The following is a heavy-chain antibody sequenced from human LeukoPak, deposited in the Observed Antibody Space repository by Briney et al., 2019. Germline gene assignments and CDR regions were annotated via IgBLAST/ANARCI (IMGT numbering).Heavy chain of an antibody. V-gene: IGHV3-48*04. Sequence: HPGGSLRLSCAVSGFAFSSYSMSWIRQAPGKGLEWVSYISSSGSTIYYADSVKGRFTISRDNAKNSLYLQMNSLRAEDTAVYYCARCFYDFWSGLSPFDYYYYYMDVWGKGTTVTVSS. CDR1: GFAFSSYS. D-gene: IGHD3-3*01. CDR3: ARCFYDFWSGLSPFDYYYYYMDV. J-gene: IGHJ6*03. CDR2: ISSSGSTI.